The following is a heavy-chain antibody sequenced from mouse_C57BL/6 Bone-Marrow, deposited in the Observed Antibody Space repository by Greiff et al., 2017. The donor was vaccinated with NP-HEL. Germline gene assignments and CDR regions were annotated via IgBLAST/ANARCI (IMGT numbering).Heavy chain of an antibody. CDR2: IYPGGGYT. Sequence: QVQLQQSGAELVRPGTSVKMSCKASGYTFTNYWIGWVKQRPGHGLEWIGDIYPGGGYTNYNEKFKGKATLTADKSSSTAYMQFSSLTSEDSAIYYCAIYYGSSREYYAMDYWGQGTSVTVSS. J-gene: IGHJ4*01. V-gene: IGHV1-63*01. CDR3: AIYYGSSREYYAMDY. D-gene: IGHD1-1*01. CDR1: GYTFTNYW.